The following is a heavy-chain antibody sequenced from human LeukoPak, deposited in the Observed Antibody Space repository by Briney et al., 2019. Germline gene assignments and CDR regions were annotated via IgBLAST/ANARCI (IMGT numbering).Heavy chain of an antibody. D-gene: IGHD3-10*01. CDR2: IDSSGGTI. CDR1: GFIFSSYE. V-gene: IGHV3-48*03. J-gene: IGHJ6*03. CDR3: ARGVGRASYYYYMDV. Sequence: GGSLRLSCAASGFIFSSYEMNLVRQAPGKALEWVSYIDSSGGTIHYADSVKGRFTISRDNAKNSLYLQMNSLRVEDTADYYCARGVGRASYYYYMDVWGKGTTVTVSS.